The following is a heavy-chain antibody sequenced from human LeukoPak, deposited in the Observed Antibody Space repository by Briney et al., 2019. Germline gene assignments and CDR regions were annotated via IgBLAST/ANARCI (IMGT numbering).Heavy chain of an antibody. CDR1: GFTFSSFG. CDR2: IWYDGSNK. CDR3: ASTSGWYEPMDY. D-gene: IGHD6-19*01. Sequence: PGRSLRLFCAASGFTFSSFGMHWVRQAPGKGLEWVAVIWYDGSNKYYADSVKGRFTISRDNSKNTLYLQMNSLRAEDTAVYYCASTSGWYEPMDYWGQGTLVTVSS. V-gene: IGHV3-33*01. J-gene: IGHJ4*02.